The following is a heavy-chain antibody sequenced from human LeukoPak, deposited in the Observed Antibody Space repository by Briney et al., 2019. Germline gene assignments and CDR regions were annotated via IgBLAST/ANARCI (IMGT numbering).Heavy chain of an antibody. CDR1: GGSISSGSYY. CDR2: IYTSGST. V-gene: IGHV4-61*02. CDR3: ARSPWDSSGYPNWFDP. J-gene: IGHJ5*02. D-gene: IGHD3-22*01. Sequence: SQTLSLTCTVSGGSISSGSYYWSWIRQPAGKGLEWIGRIYTSGSTNYNPSLKSRVTISVDTSKNQFSLKLISVAAADTAVYYCARSPWDSSGYPNWFDPWGQGTLVTVSS.